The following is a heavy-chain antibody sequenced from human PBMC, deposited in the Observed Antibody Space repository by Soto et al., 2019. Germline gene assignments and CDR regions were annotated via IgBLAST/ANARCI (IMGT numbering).Heavy chain of an antibody. CDR1: GYNFNNYW. J-gene: IGHJ5*02. CDR2: IDTSDSYS. Sequence: EVQLVQSGAEVKKPGESLRISCKGAGYNFNNYWISWVRQMPGKGLEWMGRIDTSDSYSTYSPSFQGHVTISVDKSISTAYLQWSRLKAPDTAMYYWARHARCDTTFGEGAPNWFDPWGKGTLVTVSS. V-gene: IGHV5-10-1*01. D-gene: IGHD2-2*02. CDR3: ARHARCDTTFGEGAPNWFDP.